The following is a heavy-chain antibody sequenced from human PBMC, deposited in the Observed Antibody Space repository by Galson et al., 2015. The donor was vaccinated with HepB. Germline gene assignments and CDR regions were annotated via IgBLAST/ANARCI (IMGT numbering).Heavy chain of an antibody. V-gene: IGHV6-1*01. Sequence: CAISGDSVSTNIVAWNWIRQSPSRGLEWLGRTYYRSKWYNDYAVSVQSRITINPDPSRNQFSLQLNSVTPEDTGVYYCTRVRHLARGMDVWGQGTSVTVS. CDR2: TYYRSKWYN. CDR3: TRVRHLARGMDV. CDR1: GDSVSTNIVA. J-gene: IGHJ6*02. D-gene: IGHD5-12*01.